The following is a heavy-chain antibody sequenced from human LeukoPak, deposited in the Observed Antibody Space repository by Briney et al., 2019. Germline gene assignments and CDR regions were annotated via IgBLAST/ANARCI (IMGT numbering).Heavy chain of an antibody. CDR3: AREVVAAIYGMDV. V-gene: IGHV4-30-2*01. CDR2: IYHSGST. Sequence: TLSLTCTVSGGSISSGGYYWSWIRQPPGKGLEWIGYIYHSGSTYYNPSLKSRVTISVDRSKNQFSLKLSSVTAADTAVYYCAREVVAAIYGMDVWGQGTTVTVSS. J-gene: IGHJ6*02. D-gene: IGHD2-15*01. CDR1: GGSISSGGYY.